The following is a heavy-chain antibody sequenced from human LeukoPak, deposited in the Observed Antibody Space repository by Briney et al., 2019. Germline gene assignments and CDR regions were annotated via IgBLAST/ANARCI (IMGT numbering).Heavy chain of an antibody. Sequence: PSETLSLTCAVYGGSFSGYYCSWIRQPPGKRLEGIGEINHSGSTNYNPSLNSRVTILVDTSKNQYSLKLRSVTAAAAAAYYCAGHLGYSYGVRSYWGKGTLVTASS. CDR1: GGSFSGYY. V-gene: IGHV4-34*01. J-gene: IGHJ4*02. D-gene: IGHD5-18*01. CDR2: INHSGST. CDR3: AGHLGYSYGVRSY.